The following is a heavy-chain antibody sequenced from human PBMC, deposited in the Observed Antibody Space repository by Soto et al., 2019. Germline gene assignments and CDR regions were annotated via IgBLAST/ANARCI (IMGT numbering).Heavy chain of an antibody. Sequence: QVQLLQSGAEVKKPGASVKVSCKASGYTFTSYAMHWVRQAPGHRLEWMGWISGGNGNTKYSQNFPGRVTITRYTSASTVYMELSSLRSEDTAVYYCARIETGRVVTRPNWLDPWGQGTLVTVSS. J-gene: IGHJ5*02. CDR1: GYTFTSYA. CDR2: ISGGNGNT. D-gene: IGHD2-21*02. V-gene: IGHV1-3*01. CDR3: ARIETGRVVTRPNWLDP.